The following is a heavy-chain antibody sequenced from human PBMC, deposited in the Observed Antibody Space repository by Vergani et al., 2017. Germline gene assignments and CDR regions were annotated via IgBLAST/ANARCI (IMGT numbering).Heavy chain of an antibody. CDR1: GYSISSGYY. D-gene: IGHD2-8*01. J-gene: IGHJ5*02. CDR2: IYHSGST. CDR3: ARQGFFTNGVCPFDP. Sequence: QVQLQESGPGLVKPSETLSLTCAVSGYSISSGYYWGWIRQPPGKGLEWIGSIYHSGSTYYNPSLKSRVTISVDTPKNQFSLKLSSVTAADTAVYYCARQGFFTNGVCPFDPWGQGTLVTVSS. V-gene: IGHV4-38-2*01.